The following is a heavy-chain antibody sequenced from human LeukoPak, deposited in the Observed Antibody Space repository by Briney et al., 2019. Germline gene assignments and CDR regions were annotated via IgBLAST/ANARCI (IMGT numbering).Heavy chain of an antibody. CDR1: GFTFSSYA. CDR3: AKAVYSSYYYDSSGYPFDY. Sequence: GGSLRLSCAASGFTFSSYATSWVRQAPGKGLEWVSAISGSGGSTYYADSVKGRFTISRDNSKNTLYLQMNSLRAEDTAVYYCAKAVYSSYYYDSSGYPFDYWGQGTLVTVSS. CDR2: ISGSGGST. D-gene: IGHD3-22*01. V-gene: IGHV3-23*01. J-gene: IGHJ4*02.